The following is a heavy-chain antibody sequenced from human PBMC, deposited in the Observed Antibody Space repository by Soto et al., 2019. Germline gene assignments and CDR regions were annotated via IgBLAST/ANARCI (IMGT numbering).Heavy chain of an antibody. CDR3: ASYDKSGGYCTNGVCYGDY. Sequence: EVQLVESGGGLVQPGGSLRLSCAASGFTFSDHYMDWVRQAPGKGLEWVGRTRNKANSYTTEYAASVKGRFTISRDDSKNSLYLQMNSLKTEDTAVYYGASYDKSGGYCTNGVCYGDYWGQGTLVTVSS. CDR1: GFTFSDHY. V-gene: IGHV3-72*01. D-gene: IGHD2-8*01. CDR2: TRNKANSYTT. J-gene: IGHJ4*02.